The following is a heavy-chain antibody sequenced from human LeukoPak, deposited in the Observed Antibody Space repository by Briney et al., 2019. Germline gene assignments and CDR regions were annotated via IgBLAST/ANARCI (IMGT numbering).Heavy chain of an antibody. CDR2: IYSGGST. V-gene: IGHV3-53*01. CDR1: GFTFSHFW. Sequence: GGSLRLSCAASGFTFSHFWMTWVRQAPGKGLEWVSVIYSGGSTYYADSVKGRFTISRDNSKNTLFLQMNSLRAEDTAVYYCAREAVTRNYFDYWGQGTLVTVSS. D-gene: IGHD4-17*01. CDR3: AREAVTRNYFDY. J-gene: IGHJ4*02.